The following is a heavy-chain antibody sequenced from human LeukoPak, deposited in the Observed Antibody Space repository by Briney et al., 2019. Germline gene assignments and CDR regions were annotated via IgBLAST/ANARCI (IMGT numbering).Heavy chain of an antibody. CDR3: ARDSDYSSSSVWFDP. CDR1: GGTFSSYA. V-gene: IGHV1-69*13. J-gene: IGHJ5*02. Sequence: VASVKVSCKASGGTFSSYAISWVRQAPGQGLEWMGGIIPIFGTANYAQKFQGSVTITADESTSTAYMELSSLRSEDTAVYYCARDSDYSSSSVWFDPWGQGTLVTVSS. D-gene: IGHD6-6*01. CDR2: IIPIFGTA.